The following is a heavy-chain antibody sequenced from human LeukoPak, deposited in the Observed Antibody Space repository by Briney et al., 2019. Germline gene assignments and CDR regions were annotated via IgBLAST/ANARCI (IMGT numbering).Heavy chain of an antibody. D-gene: IGHD3-22*01. J-gene: IGHJ4*02. Sequence: SETLSLTCTVSGYSISSGYYWGWIRQPPGKGLEWIGSIYYSGSTYYNPSLKSRVTISVDTSKNQFSLKLSSVTAADTAVYYCARALEKSYYYDSSGYVGYFDYWGQGTLVTVSS. CDR2: IYYSGST. CDR1: GYSISSGYY. V-gene: IGHV4-38-2*02. CDR3: ARALEKSYYYDSSGYVGYFDY.